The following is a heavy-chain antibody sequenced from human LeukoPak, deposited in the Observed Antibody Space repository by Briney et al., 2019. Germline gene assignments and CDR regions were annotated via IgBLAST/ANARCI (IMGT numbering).Heavy chain of an antibody. CDR2: IRYDGSNK. Sequence: GGSLRLSCAASGFTFSSYGMHWVRQAPGKGLEWVAFIRYDGSNKYYADSVKGRFTISRDNAKNSLYLQMNSLRAEDTAVYYCARDYGSGSYTVYWGQGTLVTVSS. J-gene: IGHJ4*02. D-gene: IGHD3-10*01. V-gene: IGHV3-30*02. CDR3: ARDYGSGSYTVY. CDR1: GFTFSSYG.